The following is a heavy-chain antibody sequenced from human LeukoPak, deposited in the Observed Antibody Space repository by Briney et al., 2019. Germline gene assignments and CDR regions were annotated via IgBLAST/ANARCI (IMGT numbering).Heavy chain of an antibody. CDR3: ARADWDTAMIDY. D-gene: IGHD5-18*01. V-gene: IGHV3-21*01. CDR2: ISSSSSYI. J-gene: IGHJ4*02. CDR1: GFTFSSYS. Sequence: GGSLRLSCAASGFTFSSYSMNWVRQAPGKGLEWVSSISSSSSYIYYADSVKGRFTISRDNAQNSLYLQMNSLRAEDTAVYYCARADWDTAMIDYWGQGTLVTVSS.